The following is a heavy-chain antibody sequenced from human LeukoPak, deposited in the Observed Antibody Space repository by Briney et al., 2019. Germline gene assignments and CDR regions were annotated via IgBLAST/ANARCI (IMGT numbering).Heavy chain of an antibody. D-gene: IGHD3-22*01. J-gene: IGHJ4*02. CDR1: GGSISSGGYY. CDR3: ARDRKDDSSGYGLFDY. Sequence: PSETLSLTCTVSGGSISSGGYYWSWIRQHPGKGLEWIGYIYYSGSTYYNPSLKSRVTISVDTSKNQFSLKLSSVTAADTAVYYCARDRKDDSSGYGLFDYWGQGTLFTVSS. CDR2: IYYSGST. V-gene: IGHV4-31*03.